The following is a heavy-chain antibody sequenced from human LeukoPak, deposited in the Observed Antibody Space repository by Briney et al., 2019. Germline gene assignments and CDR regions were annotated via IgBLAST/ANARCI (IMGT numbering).Heavy chain of an antibody. V-gene: IGHV4-59*08. CDR1: GGSISSYY. CDR3: AGGIAVAGTYFQH. J-gene: IGHJ1*01. CDR2: IYYSGST. D-gene: IGHD6-19*01. Sequence: SETLSLTCTVSGGSISSYYWSWIRQPPGKGLEWIGYIYYSGSTNYNPSLKSRVTISVDTSKNQFSLKLSSVTAADTAVYYCAGGIAVAGTYFQHWGQGTLVTVSS.